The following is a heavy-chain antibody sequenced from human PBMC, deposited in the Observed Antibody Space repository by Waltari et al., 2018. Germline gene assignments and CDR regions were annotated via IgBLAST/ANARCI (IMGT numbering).Heavy chain of an antibody. CDR2: MNPNSGNT. D-gene: IGHD5-18*01. CDR3: ARVIQLWPHHFDY. Sequence: QVQLVQSGAEVKKPGASVKVSCTASGYTFTSYDNTWVRQATGQGLEWMGWMNPNSGNTGYAQKFQGRVTITRNTSISTAYMELSSLRSEDTAVYYCARVIQLWPHHFDYWGQGTLVTVSS. J-gene: IGHJ4*02. V-gene: IGHV1-8*03. CDR1: GYTFTSYD.